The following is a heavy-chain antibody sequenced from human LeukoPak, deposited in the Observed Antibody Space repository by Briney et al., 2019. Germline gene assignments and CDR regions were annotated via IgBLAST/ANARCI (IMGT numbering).Heavy chain of an antibody. CDR1: GFTFTTNY. J-gene: IGHJ4*02. D-gene: IGHD6-19*01. CDR2: IYSGGDT. V-gene: IGHV3-66*01. Sequence: GGSLRLSCAASGFTFTTNYMSWVRQAPGKGLEWVSVIYSGGDTYYADSVKGRFIISRDNSKNMIYLEMSSLKAEDTAVYYCAKERNLEIAVAGTIFDYRGQGTLVTVSS. CDR3: AKERNLEIAVAGTIFDY.